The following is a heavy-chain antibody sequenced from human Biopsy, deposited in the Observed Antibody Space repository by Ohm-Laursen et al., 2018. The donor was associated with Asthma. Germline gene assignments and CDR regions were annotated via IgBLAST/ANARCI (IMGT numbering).Heavy chain of an antibody. CDR2: LFSHGAT. V-gene: IGHV4-30-2*01. J-gene: IGHJ6*02. CDR3: ARMITMIQAANYYSYAMDV. D-gene: IGHD3-22*01. Sequence: TLSLTCVVSGDSINSGGFSGDSARQPPGKGPGGDCYLFSHGATSLNPSLKSRVTISVDRSKRQFSLKVTSVTAADTAVYYCARMITMIQAANYYSYAMDVWGQGTTVTVSS. CDR1: GDSINSGGFS.